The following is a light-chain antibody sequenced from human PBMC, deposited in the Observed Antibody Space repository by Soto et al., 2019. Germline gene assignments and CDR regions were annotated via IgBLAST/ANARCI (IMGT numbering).Light chain of an antibody. CDR3: SSYTSSNTLD. CDR2: DVS. J-gene: IGLJ2*01. V-gene: IGLV2-14*01. CDR1: SSDVGGYNF. Sequence: QSALTQPASVSGSPGQSITISCTGTSSDVGGYNFVCWFQQHPGKAPKLMIYDVSNRPSGVSNRFSGSKSGNTASLTLSWLQAEDEADYYCSSYTSSNTLDFGGWTQLTVL.